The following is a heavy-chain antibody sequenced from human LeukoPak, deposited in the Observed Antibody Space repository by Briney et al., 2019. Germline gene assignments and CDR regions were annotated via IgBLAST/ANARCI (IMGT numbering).Heavy chain of an antibody. CDR3: ARVAYSSSFYYCYYYMDV. CDR2: IYYSGST. J-gene: IGHJ6*03. CDR1: GFTFTNYA. Sequence: GSLRLSCAASGFTFTNYAMTWVRQPPGEGLEWIGSIYYSGSTYYNPSLKSRVTISVDTSKNQFSLKLSSVTAADTAVYYCARVAYSSSFYYCYYYMDVWGKGTTVTVSS. D-gene: IGHD6-6*01. V-gene: IGHV4-38-2*01.